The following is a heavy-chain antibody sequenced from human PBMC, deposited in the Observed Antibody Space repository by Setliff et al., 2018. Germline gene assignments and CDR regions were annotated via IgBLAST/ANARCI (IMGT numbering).Heavy chain of an antibody. CDR3: ARENYGDYGDAFDI. Sequence: PGGSLRLSCEASGFTFRAYGMFWVRQAPGKGLEWVATIKQDGSEKFYVDSVKGRFTMSRDVAKNSLYLQMNSLRAEDTAIYYCARENYGDYGDAFDIWGQGTMVTVSS. V-gene: IGHV3-7*01. J-gene: IGHJ3*02. CDR1: GFTFRAYG. D-gene: IGHD4-17*01. CDR2: IKQDGSEK.